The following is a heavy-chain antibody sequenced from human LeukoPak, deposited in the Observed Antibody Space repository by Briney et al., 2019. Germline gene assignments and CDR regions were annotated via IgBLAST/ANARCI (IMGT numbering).Heavy chain of an antibody. Sequence: PSETLSLTCAVYGGSFSGYCWSWIRQPPGKGLEWIGEINHSGSTNYNPSLKSRVTISVDTSKNQFSLKLSSVTAADTAVYYCAGGAAAGTRDYYYGMDVWGQGTTVTVSS. CDR2: INHSGST. CDR3: AGGAAAGTRDYYYGMDV. V-gene: IGHV4-34*01. D-gene: IGHD6-13*01. J-gene: IGHJ6*02. CDR1: GGSFSGYC.